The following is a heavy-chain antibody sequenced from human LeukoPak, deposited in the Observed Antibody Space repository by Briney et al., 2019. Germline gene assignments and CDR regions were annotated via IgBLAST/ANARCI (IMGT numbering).Heavy chain of an antibody. V-gene: IGHV3-30*02. CDR3: ARVLPGIAAAGTDFDH. Sequence: GGSLRLSCAASGFTFSSYGMHWVRQAPGKGLEWVAFIRYDGSNKYYADSVKGRFTISRDNSKNTLYLQMNSLRAEDTAVYYCARVLPGIAAAGTDFDHWGQGTLVTVSS. CDR1: GFTFSSYG. D-gene: IGHD6-13*01. J-gene: IGHJ4*02. CDR2: IRYDGSNK.